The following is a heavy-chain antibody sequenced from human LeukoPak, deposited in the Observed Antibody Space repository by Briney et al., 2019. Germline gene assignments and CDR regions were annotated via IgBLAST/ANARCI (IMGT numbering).Heavy chain of an antibody. V-gene: IGHV3-30*04. D-gene: IGHD3-10*01. CDR1: GFTFSSYA. J-gene: IGHJ4*02. Sequence: GRALRLSCAASGFTFSSYAMHWVRQAPGRGLEWVAVLSYDGSNKYYADSVKGRFTISRDNSKNTLYLQMNSLRAEDTAVYYCARDRQGVGPLDYWGQGTLVTVSS. CDR3: ARDRQGVGPLDY. CDR2: LSYDGSNK.